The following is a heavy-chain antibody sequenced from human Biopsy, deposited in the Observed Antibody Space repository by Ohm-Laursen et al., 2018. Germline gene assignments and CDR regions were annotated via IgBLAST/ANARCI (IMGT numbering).Heavy chain of an antibody. D-gene: IGHD2/OR15-2a*01. J-gene: IGHJ4*02. Sequence: SETLSLTCTLSGYSIIPSGPENWSWIRQPPGQGLQYIGFIYSGGNTNYNPSLRSRVTMSVDTSKNQFSLRLNSVTAADTAVYYCARGMRTTGWPYFDYGGQGTQVTVSS. CDR1: GYSIIPSGPEN. CDR3: ARGMRTTGWPYFDY. V-gene: IGHV4-61*01. CDR2: IYSGGNT.